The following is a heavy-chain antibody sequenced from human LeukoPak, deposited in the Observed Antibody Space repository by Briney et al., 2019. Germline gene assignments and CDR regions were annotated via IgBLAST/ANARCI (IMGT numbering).Heavy chain of an antibody. CDR1: GFTFSDAW. V-gene: IGHV3-48*01. CDR2: ISSSSSTI. CDR3: ARDITVVTPGWFDP. Sequence: GGSLRLSCVASGFTFSDAWMSWVRQAPGKGLEWVSYISSSSSTIYYADSVKGRFTISRDNAKNSLYLQMNSLRAEDTAVYYCARDITVVTPGWFDPWGQGTLVTVSS. D-gene: IGHD4-23*01. J-gene: IGHJ5*02.